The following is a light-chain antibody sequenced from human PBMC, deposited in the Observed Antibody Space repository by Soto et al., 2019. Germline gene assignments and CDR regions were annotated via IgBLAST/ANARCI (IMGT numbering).Light chain of an antibody. CDR2: NVN. J-gene: IGLJ2*01. V-gene: IGLV2-11*01. Sequence: QSALTQPRSVSGSPGQSVTISCTGTSSNVGGYNYVSWYQHQTGKAPKLIIYNVNKRPSGVPDRFSGSKSGNTASLTISGLQAEDEADYYCCSYTGSSTLGVFGGGTKVTVL. CDR3: CSYTGSSTLGV. CDR1: SSNVGGYNY.